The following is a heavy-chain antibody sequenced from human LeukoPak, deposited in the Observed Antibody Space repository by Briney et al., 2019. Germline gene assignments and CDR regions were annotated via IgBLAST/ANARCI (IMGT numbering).Heavy chain of an antibody. CDR1: GYTFTGYY. D-gene: IGHD3-9*01. CDR3: AGEGSGYDILTGYTAYGMDV. CDR2: INPNSGGT. J-gene: IGHJ6*02. Sequence: ASVKVSCKASGYTFTGYYMHWVRQAPGQGLEWMGWINPNSGGTNYAQKFQGWVTMTRDTSISTAYMELSRLRSDDTAVYYCAGEGSGYDILTGYTAYGMDVWGQGTTVTVSS. V-gene: IGHV1-2*04.